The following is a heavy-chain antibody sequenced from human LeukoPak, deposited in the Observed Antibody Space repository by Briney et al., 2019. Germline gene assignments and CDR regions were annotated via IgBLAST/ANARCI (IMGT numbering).Heavy chain of an antibody. CDR3: AKKGGTGDYYFYMDV. J-gene: IGHJ6*03. CDR2: ISGSGGTT. D-gene: IGHD1-1*01. V-gene: IGHV3-23*01. Sequence: GGSLRLSCAASGFTFSSCAMTWVRQAPGKGLEWVSAISGSGGTTYYADSVKGRFTISRDNSKTTLYLQMNSLTAEDSAVYYCAKKGGTGDYYFYMDVWGKGTTVTVSS. CDR1: GFTFSSCA.